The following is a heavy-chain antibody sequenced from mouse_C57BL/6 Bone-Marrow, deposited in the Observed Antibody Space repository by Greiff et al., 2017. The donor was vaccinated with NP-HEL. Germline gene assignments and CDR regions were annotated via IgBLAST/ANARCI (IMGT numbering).Heavy chain of an antibody. CDR2: IDPSDSYT. D-gene: IGHD1-1*01. J-gene: IGHJ2*01. CDR1: GYTFTSYW. CDR3: ARGITTVVANDY. Sequence: VQLQQPGAELVRPGTSVKLSCKASGYTFTSYWMHWVKQRPGQGLEWIGVIDPSDSYTNYNQKFKGKATLTVDTSSSTAYMQLSSLTSEDSAVYYCARGITTVVANDYWGQGTTLTVSS. V-gene: IGHV1-59*01.